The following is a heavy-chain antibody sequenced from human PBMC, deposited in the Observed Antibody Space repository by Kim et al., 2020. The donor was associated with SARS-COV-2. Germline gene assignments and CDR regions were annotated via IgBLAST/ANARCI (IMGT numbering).Heavy chain of an antibody. CDR3: ASGDTYYYYYYMDV. CDR2: IYYSGST. D-gene: IGHD3-10*01. Sequence: SETLSLTCTVSGGSISSGDYYWSWIRQPPGKGLEWIGYIYYSGSTYYNPSLKSRVTISVDTSKNQFSLKLSSVTAADTAVYYCASGDTYYYYYYMDVWGKGTTVTVSS. CDR1: GGSISSGDYY. J-gene: IGHJ6*03. V-gene: IGHV4-30-4*01.